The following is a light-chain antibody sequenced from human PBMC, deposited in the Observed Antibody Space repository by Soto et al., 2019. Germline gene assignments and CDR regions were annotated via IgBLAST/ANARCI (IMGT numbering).Light chain of an antibody. J-gene: IGLJ2*01. Sequence: QPVLTQPPSASASLGASVTLTCTLSSGYSNYKVDWYQQRPGKGPRFVMRVGTGGIVGSKGDGIPDRFSVLGSGLNRYLTIKNIQEEDESDYHCGADHGSGSNCEVVFGGGTKLTVL. CDR3: GADHGSGSNCEVV. CDR2: VGTGGIVG. CDR1: SGYSNYK. V-gene: IGLV9-49*01.